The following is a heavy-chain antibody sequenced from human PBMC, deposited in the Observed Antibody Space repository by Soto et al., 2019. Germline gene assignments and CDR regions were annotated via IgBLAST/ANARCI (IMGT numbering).Heavy chain of an antibody. Sequence: PGGSLRHSCAASGFTFSSYAMSWVRQAPGKGLEWVSAISGSGGSTYYADSVKGRFTISRDNSKNTLYLQMNSLRAEDTAVYYCAKDTYYYDSSGYYFAFDIWGQGTMVTVSS. CDR3: AKDTYYYDSSGYYFAFDI. CDR1: GFTFSSYA. CDR2: ISGSGGST. J-gene: IGHJ3*02. D-gene: IGHD3-22*01. V-gene: IGHV3-23*01.